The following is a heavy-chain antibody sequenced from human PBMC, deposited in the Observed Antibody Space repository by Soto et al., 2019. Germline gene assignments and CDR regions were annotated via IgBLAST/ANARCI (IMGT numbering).Heavy chain of an antibody. CDR1: GFTFSSYA. D-gene: IGHD2-8*01. Sequence: GGSLRLSCAASGFTFSSYAMGWVRQSPGKGLEWVSAISASGGDTYYADSVKGRFTISRDNYKNTLFLQMNSLRAEDTAVYYCAKESLNGYFDYWGQGTLVTIFS. J-gene: IGHJ4*02. CDR3: AKESLNGYFDY. V-gene: IGHV3-23*01. CDR2: ISASGGDT.